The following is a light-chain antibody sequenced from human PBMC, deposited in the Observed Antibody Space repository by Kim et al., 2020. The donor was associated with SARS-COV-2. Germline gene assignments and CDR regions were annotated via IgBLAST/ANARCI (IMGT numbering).Light chain of an antibody. Sequence: VARGQTARITGGGNKIESKNVHWYQQKPGQAPVLVIYRDSNRPSGIPERFSGSNSGNTATLTISRAQAGDEADYYCQVWDSSTVFGGGTQLTVL. J-gene: IGLJ2*01. CDR2: RDS. V-gene: IGLV3-9*01. CDR3: QVWDSSTV. CDR1: KIESKN.